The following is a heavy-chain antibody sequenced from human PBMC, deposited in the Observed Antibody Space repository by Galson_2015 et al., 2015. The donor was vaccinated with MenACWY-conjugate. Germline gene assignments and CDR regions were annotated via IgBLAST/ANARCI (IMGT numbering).Heavy chain of an antibody. D-gene: IGHD6-13*01. J-gene: IGHJ6*02. CDR1: GFTFSSYW. CDR2: INSDGSST. V-gene: IGHV3-74*01. CDR3: ARVERVSLDREQQLTYYYYGMDV. Sequence: SLRLSCAAFGFTFSSYWMHWVRQAPGKGLVWVSRINSDGSSTSYADSVKGRFTISRDNAKNTLYLQMNSLRAEDTAVYYCARVERVSLDREQQLTYYYYGMDVWGQGTTVTVSS.